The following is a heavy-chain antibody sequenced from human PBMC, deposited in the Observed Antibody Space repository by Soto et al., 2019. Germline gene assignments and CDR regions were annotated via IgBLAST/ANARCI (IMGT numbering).Heavy chain of an antibody. J-gene: IGHJ4*02. CDR2: VSYDGDKT. D-gene: IGHD3-9*01. Sequence: QELLVESGGGVVQSGGSLRLSCEGSGFTFSQHAIHWVRQAPGKGPEWVAVVSYDGDKTYFADSVRGRMTLSRDNSNHTVSVDMRNVTPQDTAVYFCARGAGTGCLLDMWGQGTLVIASS. CDR1: GFTFSQHA. CDR3: ARGAGTGCLLDM. V-gene: IGHV3-30-3*01.